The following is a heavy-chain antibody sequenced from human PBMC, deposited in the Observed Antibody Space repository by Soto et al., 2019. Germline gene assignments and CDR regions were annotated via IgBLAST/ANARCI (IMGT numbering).Heavy chain of an antibody. CDR1: GYTFTSYY. CDR2: INPSGGST. V-gene: IGHV1-46*01. J-gene: IGHJ4*02. Sequence: ASVKVSCKASGYTFTSYYMHWVRQAPGQGLEWMGIINPSGGSTSYAQKFQGRVTMTRDTSTSTVYMELSSLRSEDTAVYYCARDGYYYDSSDYYRPLDYWGQGTLVTVSS. D-gene: IGHD3-22*01. CDR3: ARDGYYYDSSDYYRPLDY.